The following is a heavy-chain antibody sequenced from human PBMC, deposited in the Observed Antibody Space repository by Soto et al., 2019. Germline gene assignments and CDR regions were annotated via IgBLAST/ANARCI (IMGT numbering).Heavy chain of an antibody. CDR3: ARRRSGSGLGYYYYYGMDV. CDR1: GWSFSGYY. Sequence: PSETLSLTCAVYGWSFSGYYWIWIRQPPGKGLEWIGEINHSGSTNYNPSLKSRVTISVDTSKNQFSLKLSSVTAADTAVYYCARRRSGSGLGYYYYYGMDVWGQGTTVNVSS. D-gene: IGHD3-10*01. V-gene: IGHV4-34*01. CDR2: INHSGST. J-gene: IGHJ6*02.